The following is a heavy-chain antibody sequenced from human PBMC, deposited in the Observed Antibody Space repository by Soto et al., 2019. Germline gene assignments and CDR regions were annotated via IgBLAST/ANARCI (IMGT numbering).Heavy chain of an antibody. Sequence: ASVKVSCRASGYAFTGYYMHWVRQAPVQGLEWMGIINPSGGSTSYTQKFQGRVTMTRDTSTSTVYMELSRLRSEDTAVHYCVGSSGPYNWFDPWGQGTLVTVSS. CDR2: INPSGGST. V-gene: IGHV1-46*01. D-gene: IGHD6-6*01. CDR3: VGSSGPYNWFDP. J-gene: IGHJ5*02. CDR1: GYAFTGYY.